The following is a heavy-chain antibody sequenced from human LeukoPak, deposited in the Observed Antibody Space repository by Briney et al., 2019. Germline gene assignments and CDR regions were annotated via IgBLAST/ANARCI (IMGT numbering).Heavy chain of an antibody. V-gene: IGHV1-2*02. J-gene: IGHJ4*02. CDR3: ARDVGEYCSSTNCYASHY. D-gene: IGHD2-2*01. Sequence: ASVKVSCKTSGYTFTSYYIHWLRQAPGQRFEWMGWSDPKSGATKYEHFQGRVTMTRDTSISTAYMELSRLTSDDTAVYYCARDVGEYCSSTNCYASHYWGQGTLVTVSS. CDR1: GYTFTSYY. CDR2: SDPKSGAT.